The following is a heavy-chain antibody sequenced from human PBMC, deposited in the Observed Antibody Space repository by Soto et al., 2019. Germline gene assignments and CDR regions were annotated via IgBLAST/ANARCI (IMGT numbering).Heavy chain of an antibody. D-gene: IGHD1-7*01. V-gene: IGHV1-46*01. J-gene: IGHJ6*02. CDR2: INPSGGST. Sequence: GASVKVSCKTSGYTFSNYGITWVRQAPGQGLEWMGIINPSGGSTSYAQKFQGRVTMTRDTSTSTVYMELSSLRSEDTAVYYCARSYHGITGTGDVAAYYYYGMDVWGQGTTVTVSS. CDR3: ARSYHGITGTGDVAAYYYYGMDV. CDR1: GYTFSNYG.